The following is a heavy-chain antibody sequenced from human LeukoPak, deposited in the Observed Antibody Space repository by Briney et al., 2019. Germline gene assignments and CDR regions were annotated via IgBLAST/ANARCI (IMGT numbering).Heavy chain of an antibody. J-gene: IGHJ4*02. V-gene: IGHV3-30*01. D-gene: IGHD3-10*01. CDR2: ISYDGSNK. CDR3: ATGPAITMVGHFDY. Sequence: PGRSLRLSCAASGFTFSTCVMHWVRQAPGKGLEWVAVISYDGSNKYYADSVKGRFTISRDNSKNTLYLQMNRLRPEYTAVYYCATGPAITMVGHFDYWGQGTLVTVSS. CDR1: GFTFSTCV.